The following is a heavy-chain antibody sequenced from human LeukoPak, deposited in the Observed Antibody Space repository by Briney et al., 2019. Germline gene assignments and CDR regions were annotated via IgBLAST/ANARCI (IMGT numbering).Heavy chain of an antibody. CDR3: ASGGYSNYFDY. J-gene: IGHJ4*02. V-gene: IGHV3-11*06. CDR2: ISSSSSYT. D-gene: IGHD4-11*01. CDR1: GFTFSDYY. Sequence: PGGSLRLSCAASGFTFSDYYMSWIRQAPGKGLEWVSYISSSSSYTNYADSVKGRFTISRDNAKNSLYLQMNSLRAEDTAVYYCASGGYSNYFDYWGQGTLVTVSS.